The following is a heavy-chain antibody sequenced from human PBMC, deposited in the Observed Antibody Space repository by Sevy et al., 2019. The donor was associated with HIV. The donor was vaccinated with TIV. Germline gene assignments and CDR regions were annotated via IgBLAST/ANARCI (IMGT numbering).Heavy chain of an antibody. V-gene: IGHV3-48*01. CDR1: GFSFSIYS. D-gene: IGHD5-12*01. Sequence: RGYLRLSCAASGFSFSIYSMNWVRQAPGRGLERVSYMSNTGSTIHYADSVKGRFTISRYNAKNSLYLQINSLRAEDTAVYYCARQRGGYERLYYFDYWGQGTMVCVSS. J-gene: IGHJ4*02. CDR2: MSNTGSTI. CDR3: ARQRGGYERLYYFDY.